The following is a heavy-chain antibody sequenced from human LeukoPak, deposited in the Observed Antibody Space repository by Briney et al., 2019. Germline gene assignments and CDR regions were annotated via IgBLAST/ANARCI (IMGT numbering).Heavy chain of an antibody. CDR3: ARAREWELHVDY. J-gene: IGHJ4*02. D-gene: IGHD1-26*01. V-gene: IGHV3-30-3*01. Sequence: PGGSLRLSCAASGFTFSSYAMHWVRQAPGKGLEWVAVISYDGSNKYYADSVKGRFTISRDNSKNTLYLQMNSLRAEDTAVYYCARAREWELHVDYWGQGTLVTVSS. CDR1: GFTFSSYA. CDR2: ISYDGSNK.